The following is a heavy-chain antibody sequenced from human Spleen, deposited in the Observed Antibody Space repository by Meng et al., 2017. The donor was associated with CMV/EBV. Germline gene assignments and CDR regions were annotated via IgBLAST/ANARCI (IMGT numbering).Heavy chain of an antibody. Sequence: HVQPQGSAPGPVKPYQNLSLPCIVSGGSICSGDYYWSWIRQPPGKGLEWIGYIYYSGSTYYNPSLKSRVTISVDTSKNQFSLKLSSVTAADTAVYYCARALRHNWFDPWGQGTLVTVSS. CDR2: IYYSGST. CDR1: GGSICSGDYY. V-gene: IGHV4-30-4*08. J-gene: IGHJ5*02. CDR3: ARALRHNWFDP.